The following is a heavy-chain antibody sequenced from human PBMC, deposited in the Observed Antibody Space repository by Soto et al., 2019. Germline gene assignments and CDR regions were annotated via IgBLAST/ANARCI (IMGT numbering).Heavy chain of an antibody. CDR2: ISSSSSYI. CDR3: AKGRSYYYYYGVDV. V-gene: IGHV3-21*04. CDR1: GFTFSSYS. Sequence: GGSLRLSCAASGFTFSSYSMNWVRQAPGKGLEWVSSISSSSSYIYYADSVKGRSTISRDNSKSTLYLQMNSLRAEDTALYYCAKGRSYYYYYGVDVWGQGTTVTVSS. J-gene: IGHJ6*02.